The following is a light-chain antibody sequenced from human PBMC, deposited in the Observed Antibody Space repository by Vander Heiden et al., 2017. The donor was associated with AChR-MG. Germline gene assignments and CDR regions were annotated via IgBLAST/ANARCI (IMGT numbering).Light chain of an antibody. CDR2: KVS. V-gene: IGKV2-30*02. CDR1: KSLVHSDGKSY. CDR3: RQGKHWPWT. Sequence: DVVMSQSPLSLPVTLRQPASMPCRSRKSLVHSDGKSYLSWFQQRPGKSPRRLIYKVSNRDSGVPDRFSGSGSGTDFTLKISRVAAEDVGVYYCRQGKHWPWTFGQGTKVESK. J-gene: IGKJ1*01.